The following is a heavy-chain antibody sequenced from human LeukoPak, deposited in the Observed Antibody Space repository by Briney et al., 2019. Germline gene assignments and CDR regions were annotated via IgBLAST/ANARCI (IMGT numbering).Heavy chain of an antibody. CDR3: ARQEYCSGGSCYTWFDP. J-gene: IGHJ5*02. CDR1: GYSFTDYW. Sequence: GESLKISCKGSGYSFTDYWIGWVRQMPGKGLEWMGIIYPADSDIRYSPSFQGQVTISADKSISTAYLQWSSLKASDTAMYYCARQEYCSGGSCYTWFDPWAREPWSPSPQ. CDR2: IYPADSDI. D-gene: IGHD2-15*01. V-gene: IGHV5-51*01.